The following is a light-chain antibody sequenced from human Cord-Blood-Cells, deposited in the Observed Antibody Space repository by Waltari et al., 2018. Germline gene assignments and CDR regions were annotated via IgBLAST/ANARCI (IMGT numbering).Light chain of an antibody. CDR1: TGAVTSGHY. Sequence: QAVVTQEPSLTVSPGGTVTLTCGSSTGAVTSGHYPYWFQQKPGQAPRTLIYHTSNKHPWTPARFSGSLLGGKAALTLSGAQPEDEADYYCLLSYSGALVVFGGGTKLTVL. V-gene: IGLV7-46*01. J-gene: IGLJ2*01. CDR3: LLSYSGALVV. CDR2: HTS.